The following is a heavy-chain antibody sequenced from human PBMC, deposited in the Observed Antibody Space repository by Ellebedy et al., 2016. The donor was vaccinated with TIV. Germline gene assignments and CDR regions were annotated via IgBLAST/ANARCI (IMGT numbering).Heavy chain of an antibody. CDR3: ARRGYCTNGICYGHYYAMDV. V-gene: IGHV4-59*08. D-gene: IGHD2-8*01. CDR2: LSYSGST. J-gene: IGHJ6*02. Sequence: MPGGSLRLSCTVSGDSISSYYWSWIRQPPGKGLEWIGYLSYSGSTNYNPSLESRATISLDSSKNQFSLKLRSVTAADPAVYYCARRGYCTNGICYGHYYAMDVWGQGTTVTVS. CDR1: GDSISSYY.